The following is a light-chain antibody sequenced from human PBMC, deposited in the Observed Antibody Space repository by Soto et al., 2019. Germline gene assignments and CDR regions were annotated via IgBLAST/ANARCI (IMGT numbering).Light chain of an antibody. CDR3: QQYNNSPLT. Sequence: EIVMTQSPATLSVSPGERATLSCRASQSISSNLAWYQQKHGQAPRFLIFGASTRATGIPARFSGSESGTEFTLTISRLQSEDFAVYYCQQYNNSPLTFGGGTKVEIK. J-gene: IGKJ4*01. CDR2: GAS. CDR1: QSISSN. V-gene: IGKV3-15*01.